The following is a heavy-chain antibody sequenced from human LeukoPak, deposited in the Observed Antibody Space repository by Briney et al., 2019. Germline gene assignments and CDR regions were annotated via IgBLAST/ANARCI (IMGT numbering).Heavy chain of an antibody. J-gene: IGHJ5*02. CDR1: GGSISSYY. V-gene: IGHV4-4*07. D-gene: IGHD6-13*01. Sequence: SETLSLTCTVSGGSISSYYWSWIRQPAGKGLEWIGRIYSSGSTNCNPSLKSRVTMSVDTSKNQFSLKLTSVAAADTAVYYCARDRAAAGNWFDPWGQGTLVTVSS. CDR3: ARDRAAAGNWFDP. CDR2: IYSSGST.